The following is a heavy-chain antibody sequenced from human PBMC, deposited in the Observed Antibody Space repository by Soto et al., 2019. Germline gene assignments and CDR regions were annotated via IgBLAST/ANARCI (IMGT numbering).Heavy chain of an antibody. CDR2: IWHDGSNK. D-gene: IGHD6-13*01. J-gene: IGHJ4*02. Sequence: PGGSLRLSCAASGFTFSSYGMHWVRQAPGRGLEWVAVIWHDGSNKYYADSVKGRFTISRDNSKDTLYLQMNSLRGEDTAVYYCARDPHSSSWYYFEYWGQGT. CDR3: ARDPHSSSWYYFEY. V-gene: IGHV3-33*01. CDR1: GFTFSSYG.